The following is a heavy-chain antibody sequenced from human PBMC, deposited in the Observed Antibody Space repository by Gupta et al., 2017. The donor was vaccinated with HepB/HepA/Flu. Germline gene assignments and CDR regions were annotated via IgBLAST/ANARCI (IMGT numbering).Heavy chain of an antibody. CDR1: VYTFTGYG. Sequence: QVQLVQSGGEVKKPGASVKVSCKASVYTFTGYGIPGVRRAPGQGLEWMGCINAYNGNTNYAQKVQGRVTMTTDTSTSTAYMELRSLRYDDTAVYYCARGSVTILGAIRVDDWGQGTLVTVSS. J-gene: IGHJ4*02. D-gene: IGHD1-26*01. CDR3: ARGSVTILGAIRVDD. CDR2: INAYNGNT. V-gene: IGHV1-18*01.